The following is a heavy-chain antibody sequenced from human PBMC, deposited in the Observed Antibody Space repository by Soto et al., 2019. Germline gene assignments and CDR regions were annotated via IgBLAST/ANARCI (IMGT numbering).Heavy chain of an antibody. V-gene: IGHV3-30*18. CDR1: GFTFSSYG. D-gene: IGHD6-19*01. CDR3: AKEGMQGWLVLYFDY. Sequence: GGSLRLSCAASGFTFSSYGMHWVRQAPGKGLEWVAVISYDGSNKYYADSVKGRFTISRDNSKNTLYLQMNSLRAEDTAVYYCAKEGMQGWLVLYFDYWGQGTLVTVSS. CDR2: ISYDGSNK. J-gene: IGHJ4*02.